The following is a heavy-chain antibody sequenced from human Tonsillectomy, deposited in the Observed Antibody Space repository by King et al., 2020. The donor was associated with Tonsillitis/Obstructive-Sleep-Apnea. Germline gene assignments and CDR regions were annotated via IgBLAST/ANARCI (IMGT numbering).Heavy chain of an antibody. CDR2: IYSGGRT. Sequence: VQLVESGGALIQPGGSLRLSCEASGFAINSNYMSWVRQAPGKGLEGVSVIYSGGRTYYADSVKGRFTISRDNSKNTIYLHMKSLRAEDTAVYYCARGPNNWSYPYMDYYYYGMDVWGQGTTVTVSS. CDR1: GFAINSNY. CDR3: ARGPNNWSYPYMDYYYYGMDV. D-gene: IGHD1-7*01. V-gene: IGHV3-53*01. J-gene: IGHJ6*02.